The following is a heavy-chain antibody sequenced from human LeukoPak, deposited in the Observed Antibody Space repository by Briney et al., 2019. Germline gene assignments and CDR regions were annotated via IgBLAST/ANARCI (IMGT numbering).Heavy chain of an antibody. Sequence: ASVKVSCKASGYTFTSYGISWVRQAPGQGLEWMGWISAYNGNTNYAQKLQGRVTMTTDTSTSTAYMELRSLRSDDTAVYYGARNRFLEWLRFFDYWGQGTLVTVSS. V-gene: IGHV1-18*01. J-gene: IGHJ4*02. CDR2: ISAYNGNT. CDR3: ARNRFLEWLRFFDY. CDR1: GYTFTSYG. D-gene: IGHD3-3*01.